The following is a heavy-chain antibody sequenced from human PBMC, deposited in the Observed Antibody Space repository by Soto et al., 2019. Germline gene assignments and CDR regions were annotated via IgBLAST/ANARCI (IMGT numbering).Heavy chain of an antibody. Sequence: QIQLVQSGAEVKKAGASVKVSCKASGYTVTNYGISWVRQALGQGLEWMGWISAYNDNTNYAQKFQGRVTLTTDTSTRTAYMELRSLTSDDTAVYYCAREGYYYGSGSYSPPRYYGMDVWGQGTTVTVFS. CDR3: AREGYYYGSGSYSPPRYYGMDV. D-gene: IGHD3-10*01. V-gene: IGHV1-18*01. CDR2: ISAYNDNT. J-gene: IGHJ6*02. CDR1: GYTVTNYG.